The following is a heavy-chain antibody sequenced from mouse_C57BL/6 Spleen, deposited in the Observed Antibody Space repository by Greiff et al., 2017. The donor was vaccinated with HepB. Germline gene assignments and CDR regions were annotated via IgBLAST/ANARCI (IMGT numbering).Heavy chain of an antibody. CDR3: ARGTTVVATDFDY. CDR2: IYPGDGDT. D-gene: IGHD1-1*01. J-gene: IGHJ2*01. V-gene: IGHV1-82*01. CDR1: GYAFSSSW. Sequence: VQGVESGPELVKPGASVKISCKASGYAFSSSWMNWVKQRPGKGLEWIGRIYPGDGDTNYNGKFKGKATLTADKSSSTAYMQLSSLTSEDSAVYFCARGTTVVATDFDYWGQGTTLTVSS.